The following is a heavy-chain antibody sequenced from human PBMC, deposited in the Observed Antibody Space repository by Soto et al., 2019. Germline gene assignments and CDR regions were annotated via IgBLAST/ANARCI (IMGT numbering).Heavy chain of an antibody. J-gene: IGHJ4*02. Sequence: VQLQESGPGLVKPSGTLSLTCTVSGASISSNEWWSWVRQPPGKGLEWIGQFHHTGPTHYNPSLGSRVIISVDEPKNQFSMKMDYVTAADTAVYSCARDVWFGAFDCWGQGTLVIVSS. CDR3: ARDVWFGAFDC. D-gene: IGHD3-10*01. CDR1: GASISSNEW. V-gene: IGHV4-4*02. CDR2: FHHTGPT.